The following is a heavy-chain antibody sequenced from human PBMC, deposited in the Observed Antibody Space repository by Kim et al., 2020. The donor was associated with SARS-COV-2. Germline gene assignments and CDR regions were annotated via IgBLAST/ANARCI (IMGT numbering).Heavy chain of an antibody. CDR2: INHSGST. J-gene: IGHJ6*02. D-gene: IGHD6-6*01. CDR3: ARGRFPGWYSSSRISYYYYGMDV. Sequence: SETLSLICAVYGGSFSGYYWSWIRQPPGKGLEWIGEINHSGSTNYNPSLKSRVTISVDTSKNQFSLKLSSVTAADTAVYYCARGRFPGWYSSSRISYYYYGMDVWGQGTTVTVSS. V-gene: IGHV4-34*01. CDR1: GGSFSGYY.